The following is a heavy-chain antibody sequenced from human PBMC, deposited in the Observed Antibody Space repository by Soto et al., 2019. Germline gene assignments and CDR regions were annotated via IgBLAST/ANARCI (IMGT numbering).Heavy chain of an antibody. V-gene: IGHV3-23*01. CDR3: AKDRGVFHGRIAAGQFFDY. CDR2: ISGSGGST. J-gene: IGHJ4*02. D-gene: IGHD6-13*01. CDR1: GFTFSSYA. Sequence: EVQLLESGGGLVQPGGSLRLSCAASGFTFSSYAMSWVRQAPGKGLEWVSAISGSGGSTYYADSVKGRFTISRDNSKNTRYLQMNSLRAEDTAVYYCAKDRGVFHGRIAAGQFFDYWGQGTLVTVSS.